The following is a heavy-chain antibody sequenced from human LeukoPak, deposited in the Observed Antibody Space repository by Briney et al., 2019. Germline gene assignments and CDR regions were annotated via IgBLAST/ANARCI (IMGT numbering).Heavy chain of an antibody. CDR1: GFTFSSYW. D-gene: IGHD2-2*01. Sequence: GGSLRLSCAASGFTFSSYWMSWVRQAPGKGLEWVANIKQDGSEKYYVDSVKGRFTISRDNAKNSLYLQMNSLRAEDTAVYYCARRQGGYCSSTSCPGGFDYWGQGTLVTVSS. V-gene: IGHV3-7*01. CDR2: IKQDGSEK. CDR3: ARRQGGYCSSTSCPGGFDY. J-gene: IGHJ4*02.